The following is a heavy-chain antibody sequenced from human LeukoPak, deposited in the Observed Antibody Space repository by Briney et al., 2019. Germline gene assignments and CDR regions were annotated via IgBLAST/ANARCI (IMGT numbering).Heavy chain of an antibody. CDR1: GGSISSYC. V-gene: IGHV4-59*08. Sequence: SETLSLTCTVSGGSISSYCWSWIRQPPGKGLEWIGYIYYSGSTNYNPSLKSRVTISVDTSKNQFSLKLSSVTAADTAVYYCARRDSSGVKYWGRGTLVTVSS. J-gene: IGHJ4*02. CDR2: IYYSGST. D-gene: IGHD3-22*01. CDR3: ARRDSSGVKY.